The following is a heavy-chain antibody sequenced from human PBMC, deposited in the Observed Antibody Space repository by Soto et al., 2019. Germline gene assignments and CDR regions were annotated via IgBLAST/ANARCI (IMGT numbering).Heavy chain of an antibody. CDR1: GVSISSTNW. CDR3: ARVEMAPYYFDY. D-gene: IGHD5-12*01. CDR2: IYHSGST. V-gene: IGHV4-4*02. J-gene: IGHJ4*02. Sequence: AETLSLTCAISGVSISSTNWLTWVRQPPGKGLEWIGEIYHSGSTYYNPSLKSRVTISVDTSKNQFSLKLSSVTAADTAVYYCARVEMAPYYFDYWGQRTLVTVSS.